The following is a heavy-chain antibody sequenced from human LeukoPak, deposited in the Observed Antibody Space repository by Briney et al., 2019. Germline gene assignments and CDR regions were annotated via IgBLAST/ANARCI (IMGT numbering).Heavy chain of an antibody. J-gene: IGHJ4*02. D-gene: IGHD3-9*01. CDR3: AKSSGYYDILTGSVQYYFVS. Sequence: GGSLRLSCAASGFTFDDYGMSWVRQAPGKGLEWVSGINWNGDGTGYADSVKGRFTISRDNAKNSLYLQMNSLRAEDTALYYCAKSSGYYDILTGSVQYYFVSWGQGTLVTVSS. CDR2: INWNGDGT. V-gene: IGHV3-20*04. CDR1: GFTFDDYG.